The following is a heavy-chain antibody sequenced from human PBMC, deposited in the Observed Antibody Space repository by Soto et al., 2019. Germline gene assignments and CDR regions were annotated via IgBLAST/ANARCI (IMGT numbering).Heavy chain of an antibody. D-gene: IGHD3-22*01. CDR3: ARDFYYYDSSGYYLRNYYYYGMDV. V-gene: IGHV4-61*01. CDR1: GGSVSSGSYY. CDR2: IYYSGST. J-gene: IGHJ6*02. Sequence: QVQLQESGPGLVKPSETLSLTCTVSGGSVSSGSYYWSWIRQPPGKGLEWIGYIYYSGSTNYNPPRKSRVTISVDTSKNQFSLKLSSVTAADTAVYYCARDFYYYDSSGYYLRNYYYYGMDVWGQGTTVTVSS.